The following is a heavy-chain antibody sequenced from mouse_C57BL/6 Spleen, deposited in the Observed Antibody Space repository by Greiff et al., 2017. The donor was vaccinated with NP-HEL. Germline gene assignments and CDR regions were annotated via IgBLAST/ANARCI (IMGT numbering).Heavy chain of an antibody. Sequence: QVQLQQSGAELVRPGTSVKVSCKPSGYAFTNYLIEWVKQRPGQGLEWIGVINPGSGGTNYNEKFKGKATLTADKSSSTAYMQLSSLTSEDSAVYFCARSYYYGSRRDAMDDWGQGTSVTVSS. CDR2: INPGSGGT. CDR1: GYAFTNYL. J-gene: IGHJ4*01. D-gene: IGHD1-1*01. V-gene: IGHV1-54*01. CDR3: ARSYYYGSRRDAMDD.